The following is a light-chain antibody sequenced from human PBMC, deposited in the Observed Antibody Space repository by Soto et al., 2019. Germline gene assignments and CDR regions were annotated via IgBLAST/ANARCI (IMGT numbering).Light chain of an antibody. Sequence: DLQMTQSPSSLSASVGDRVTITCRASQSISSYLNWYQQKPGKAPNLLIYTASNLQSEVPSRFSGSGSGTDFTLTISSLQPEDFATYYCQQSYSTPYTFGGGTKVEIK. J-gene: IGKJ4*01. CDR1: QSISSY. CDR2: TAS. CDR3: QQSYSTPYT. V-gene: IGKV1-39*01.